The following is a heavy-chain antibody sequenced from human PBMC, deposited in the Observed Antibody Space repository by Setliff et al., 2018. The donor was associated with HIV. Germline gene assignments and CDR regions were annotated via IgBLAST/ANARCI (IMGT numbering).Heavy chain of an antibody. Sequence: SVKVSCKASGGTFSSYAISWVRQAPGQGLEWMGGIIPIFGTANYAQKFQGRVTITADESTSTAYMELSSLRSEDTAVYYCARVYVDLTKYYNFWSGYPDYWGQGTLVTV. J-gene: IGHJ4*02. D-gene: IGHD3-3*01. CDR3: ARVYVDLTKYYNFWSGYPDY. CDR1: GGTFSSYA. CDR2: IIPIFGTA. V-gene: IGHV1-69*13.